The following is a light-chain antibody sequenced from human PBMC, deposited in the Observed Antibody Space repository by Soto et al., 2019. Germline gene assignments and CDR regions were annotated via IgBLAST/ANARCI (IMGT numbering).Light chain of an antibody. CDR3: QQYGSSPMYT. J-gene: IGKJ2*01. CDR1: QSVSSSY. V-gene: IGKV3-20*01. CDR2: GAS. Sequence: EIVLTQSPGTLSLSPGERATLSCRASQSVSSSYLAWYQQKPGQAPRLLIYGASSRATGIPDRFSGSGSGTDFTLTITRLEPEDFAVYYCQQYGSSPMYTFGQGTTLDIK.